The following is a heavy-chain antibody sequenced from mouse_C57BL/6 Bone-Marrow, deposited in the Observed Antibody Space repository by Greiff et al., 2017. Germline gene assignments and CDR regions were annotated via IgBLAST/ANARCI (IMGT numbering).Heavy chain of an antibody. CDR1: GYSFTSYY. V-gene: IGHV1-66*01. CDR2: IYPGSGNT. J-gene: IGHJ2*01. Sequence: VQLQESGPELVKPGASVKISCKASGYSFTSYYIHWVKQRPGQGLEWIGWIYPGSGNTKYNEKFKGKATLTADTSSSTAYMQLSSLTSEDSAVYYCARTDYSNYDYFDYWGQGTTLTVSS. D-gene: IGHD2-5*01. CDR3: ARTDYSNYDYFDY.